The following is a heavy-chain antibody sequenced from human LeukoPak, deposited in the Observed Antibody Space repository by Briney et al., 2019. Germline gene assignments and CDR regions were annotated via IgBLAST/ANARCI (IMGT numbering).Heavy chain of an antibody. V-gene: IGHV3-23*01. CDR3: AKDRRYILRYFDWLLTD. CDR1: GFTFSSYA. J-gene: IGHJ4*02. CDR2: ISGSGGST. D-gene: IGHD3-9*01. Sequence: GGSLRLSCAASGFTFSSYAMSWVRQAPGKGLEWVSAISGSGGSTYYADSVEGRFTISRDNSKNTLYLQMNSLRAEDTAVYYCAKDRRYILRYFDWLLTDWGQGTLVTVSS.